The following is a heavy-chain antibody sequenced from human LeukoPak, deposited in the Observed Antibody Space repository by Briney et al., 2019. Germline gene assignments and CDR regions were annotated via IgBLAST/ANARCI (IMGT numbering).Heavy chain of an antibody. D-gene: IGHD2-2*01. CDR2: INHSGST. CDR3: ARGISKYCSSTSCPWAPSRNWFDP. J-gene: IGHJ5*02. CDR1: GGSFSGYY. V-gene: IGHV4-34*01. Sequence: PSETLSLTCAVYGGSFSGYYWSWIRQPPGKGLEWIGEINHSGSTNYNPSLKSRVTISVDTSKNQFSLKLSSVTAADTAVYYCARGISKYCSSTSCPWAPSRNWFDPWGQGTLVTVSS.